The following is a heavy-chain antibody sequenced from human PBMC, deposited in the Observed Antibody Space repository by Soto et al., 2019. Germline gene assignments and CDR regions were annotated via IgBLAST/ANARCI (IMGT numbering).Heavy chain of an antibody. CDR2: TRNKANSYTT. CDR3: AAQAYSSSGAWFDP. CDR1: GFTFSDHY. J-gene: IGHJ5*02. D-gene: IGHD6-6*01. V-gene: IGHV3-72*01. Sequence: QTGGSLRLSCAASGFTFSDHYMDWVRQAPGKGLEWVGRTRNKANSYTTEYAASVKGRFTISRDDSKNSLYLQMNSLKTEDTAVYYCAAQAYSSSGAWFDPWGQGTLVTVSS.